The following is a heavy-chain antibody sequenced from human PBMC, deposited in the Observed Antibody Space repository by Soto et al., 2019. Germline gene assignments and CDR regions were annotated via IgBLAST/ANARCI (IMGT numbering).Heavy chain of an antibody. D-gene: IGHD3-3*01. CDR1: GGSFSGYY. J-gene: IGHJ5*02. CDR3: ARSISP. V-gene: IGHV4-34*01. Sequence: PSETLSLTCAVYGGSFSGYYWSWIRQPPGKGLEWIREINHSGSTNYNPSHKSRVTISVDTSKNQFSLKLSSVTAADTAVYYCARSISPWGQGTLVTVS. CDR2: INHSGST.